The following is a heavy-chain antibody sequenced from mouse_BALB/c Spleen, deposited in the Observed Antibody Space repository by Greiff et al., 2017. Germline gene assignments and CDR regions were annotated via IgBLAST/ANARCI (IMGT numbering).Heavy chain of an antibody. V-gene: IGHV5-12-1*01. D-gene: IGHD1-2*01. Sequence: EVQGVESGGGLVKPGGSLKLSCAASGFAFSSYDMSWVRQTPEKRLEWVAYISSGGGSTYYPDTVKGRFTISRDNAKNTLYLQMSSLKSEDTAMYYCARRGTTAPFAYWGQGTLVTVSA. CDR3: ARRGTTAPFAY. CDR1: GFAFSSYD. J-gene: IGHJ3*01. CDR2: ISSGGGST.